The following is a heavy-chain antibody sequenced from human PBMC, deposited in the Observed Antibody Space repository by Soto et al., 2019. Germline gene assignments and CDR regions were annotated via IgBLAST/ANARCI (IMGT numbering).Heavy chain of an antibody. CDR1: GGTFSSYT. Sequence: QVQLVQSGAEVKKPGSSVKVSCKASGGTFSSYTITWVRQAPGQGLEWMGRIIPILGITNYAPKFQGRVTINADKSTSTDYMELSSLRSEDTAVYYCARDSDYFDYWGQGTLVTVSS. CDR2: IIPILGIT. V-gene: IGHV1-69*08. CDR3: ARDSDYFDY. D-gene: IGHD1-26*01. J-gene: IGHJ4*02.